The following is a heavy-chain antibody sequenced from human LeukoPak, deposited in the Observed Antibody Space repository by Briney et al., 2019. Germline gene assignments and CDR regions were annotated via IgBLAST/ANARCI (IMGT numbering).Heavy chain of an antibody. CDR2: ISGSGGST. CDR3: AKDRGIAVAGNEFDY. V-gene: IGHV3-23*01. D-gene: IGHD6-19*01. Sequence: GGSLRLSCAASGFTFSNYAMSWVRQAPGKGLECVSVISGSGGSTYYADSVKGRFTISRDNSKNTLYVQMNSLRDEDTAVYYCAKDRGIAVAGNEFDYWGQGTLVTVSS. J-gene: IGHJ4*02. CDR1: GFTFSNYA.